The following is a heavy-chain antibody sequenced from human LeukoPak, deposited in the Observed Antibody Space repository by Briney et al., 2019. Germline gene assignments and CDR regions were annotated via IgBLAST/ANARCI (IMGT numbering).Heavy chain of an antibody. D-gene: IGHD3-22*01. V-gene: IGHV1-2*02. J-gene: IGHJ6*02. Sequence: ASVKVSCKASGYTFTGYYMHWVRQAPGQGLEWMGWINPNSGGTNYAQKFQGRVTMTRDTSISTAYMELSRLRSDDTAVYYCASTSRQDSSGYCSTEDYYYGMDVWGQGTTVTVSS. CDR1: GYTFTGYY. CDR2: INPNSGGT. CDR3: ASTSRQDSSGYCSTEDYYYGMDV.